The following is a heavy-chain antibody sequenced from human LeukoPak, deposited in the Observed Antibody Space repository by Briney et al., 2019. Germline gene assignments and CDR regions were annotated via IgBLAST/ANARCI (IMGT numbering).Heavy chain of an antibody. D-gene: IGHD6-13*01. CDR1: GGSISSYY. V-gene: IGHV4-59*12. CDR3: ARAVAAAGPLDV. CDR2: IYHSGST. J-gene: IGHJ6*02. Sequence: SETLSLTCTVSGGSISSYYWSWLRQPPGKGLEWIGYIYHSGSTYYNPSLKSRVTISVDRSKNQFSLKLSSVTAADTAVYYCARAVAAAGPLDVWGQGTTVTVSS.